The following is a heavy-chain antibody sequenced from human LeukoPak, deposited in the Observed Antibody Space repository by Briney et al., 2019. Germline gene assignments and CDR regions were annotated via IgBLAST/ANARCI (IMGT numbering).Heavy chain of an antibody. V-gene: IGHV4-39*07. D-gene: IGHD2/OR15-2a*01. Sequence: SETLSLPRTGSGGSHSSRRQFWGWARPTPGKGLEWLGSIYYSGDAYYNPSLKSRVSISVDMSKNQFSLRRYSVTAADTGVYYCARDSAPNLLAYFDYWGQGILVTVSS. CDR1: GGSHSSRRQF. CDR3: ARDSAPNLLAYFDY. J-gene: IGHJ4*02. CDR2: IYYSGDA.